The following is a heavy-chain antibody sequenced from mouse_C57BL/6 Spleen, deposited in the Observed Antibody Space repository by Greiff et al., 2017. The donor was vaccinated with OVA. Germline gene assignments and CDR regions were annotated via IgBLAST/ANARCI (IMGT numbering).Heavy chain of an antibody. CDR3: AKGDYDAWFAY. V-gene: IGHV1-7*01. J-gene: IGHJ3*01. Sequence: VQLQQSGAELAKPGASVKLSCKASGYTFTSYWMHWVTQRPGQGLEWIGYINPSSGYTKYNQKFKDKATLTADKSSSTAYMQLSSLTYEDSAVYYCAKGDYDAWFAYWGQGTLVTVSA. CDR1: GYTFTSYW. D-gene: IGHD2-4*01. CDR2: INPSSGYT.